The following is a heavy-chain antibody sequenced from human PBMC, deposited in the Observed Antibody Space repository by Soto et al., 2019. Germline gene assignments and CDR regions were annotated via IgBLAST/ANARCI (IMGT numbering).Heavy chain of an antibody. D-gene: IGHD4-4*01. J-gene: IGHJ6*03. CDR3: ASGTHLRVTSALYYYYYMDV. V-gene: IGHV4-4*02. Sequence: QVQLQESGPGLVKPSGTLSLTCAVSSGSISSSNWWSWVRQPPGKGLEWIGEIYHSGSTNYNPSLKSRVTISVDKSKNQFSLKLSSVTAADTAVYYCASGTHLRVTSALYYYYYMDVWGKGTTVTVSS. CDR1: SGSISSSNW. CDR2: IYHSGST.